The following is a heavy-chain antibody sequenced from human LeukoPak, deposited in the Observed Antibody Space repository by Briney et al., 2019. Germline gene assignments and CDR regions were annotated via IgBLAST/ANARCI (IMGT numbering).Heavy chain of an antibody. V-gene: IGHV3-30*02. CDR2: IRSDGNNK. CDR3: AKDPDLAS. J-gene: IGHJ5*02. CDR1: GFTFTTYG. Sequence: PGGSLRLSCVVSGFTFTTYGMHWVRQAPGKGLEWVAFIRSDGNNKYYADSVKGRFTISRDNSKNTLFLQMNSLRPEDTSAYYCAKDPDLASWGQGTLVTVSS.